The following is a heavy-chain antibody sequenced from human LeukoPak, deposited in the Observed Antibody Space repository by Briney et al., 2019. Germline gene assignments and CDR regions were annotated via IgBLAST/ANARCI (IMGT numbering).Heavy chain of an antibody. J-gene: IGHJ3*02. CDR1: GYSISSGYY. CDR2: IYHSGST. CDR3: ASTIAFDI. D-gene: IGHD5-24*01. V-gene: IGHV4-38-2*02. Sequence: SETLSLTCTVSGYSISSGYYWGWIRQPPGKGLEWIGSIYHSGSTYYNPSLKSRVTISVDTSKNLFSLKLSSVTAADTAVYYCASTIAFDIWGQGTMVTVSS.